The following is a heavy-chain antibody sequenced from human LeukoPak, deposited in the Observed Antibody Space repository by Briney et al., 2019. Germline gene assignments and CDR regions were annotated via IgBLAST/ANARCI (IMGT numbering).Heavy chain of an antibody. J-gene: IGHJ4*02. D-gene: IGHD7-27*01. CDR3: AKDMGTVTDNFDS. Sequence: GGSLRLSCAASGFTFNNYWMNWVRQAPGKGPEWVANIKQDGSEKYYVDSVKGRFTISRDNAKNSLYLQMNSLRAEDTAMYYCAKDMGTVTDNFDSWGQGTLVTVSS. CDR1: GFTFNNYW. V-gene: IGHV3-7*01. CDR2: IKQDGSEK.